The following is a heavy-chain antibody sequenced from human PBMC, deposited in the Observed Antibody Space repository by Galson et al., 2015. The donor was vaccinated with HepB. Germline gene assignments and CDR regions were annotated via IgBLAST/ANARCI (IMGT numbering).Heavy chain of an antibody. CDR1: GFTFSSYG. CDR2: IWYDGSNK. Sequence: SLRLSCAASGFTFSSYGMHWVRQAPGKGLEWVAVIWYDGSNKYYADSVKGRFTISRDNSKNTLYLQMNSLRAEDTAVYYCATNQAPGIAAAGLDYWGQGTLVTVSS. CDR3: ATNQAPGIAAAGLDY. V-gene: IGHV3-33*01. J-gene: IGHJ4*02. D-gene: IGHD6-13*01.